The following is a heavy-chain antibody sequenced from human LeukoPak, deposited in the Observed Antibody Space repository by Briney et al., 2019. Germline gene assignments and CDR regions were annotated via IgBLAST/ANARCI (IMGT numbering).Heavy chain of an antibody. J-gene: IGHJ3*02. D-gene: IGHD3-22*01. Sequence: SETLSLTCTVSGGSISSYYWSWIRQPPGKGLEWIGYIYYSVSTNYNPSLKSRVTISVDTSKNQFSLKLSSVTAADTAVYYCAREYYYDSSGDGGAFDIWGQGTMVTVSS. CDR2: IYYSVST. CDR1: GGSISSYY. CDR3: AREYYYDSSGDGGAFDI. V-gene: IGHV4-59*01.